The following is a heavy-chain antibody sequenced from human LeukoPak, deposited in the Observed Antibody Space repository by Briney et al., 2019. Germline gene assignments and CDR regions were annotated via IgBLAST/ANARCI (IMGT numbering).Heavy chain of an antibody. D-gene: IGHD6-13*01. J-gene: IGHJ5*02. CDR2: IKQDGSEK. Sequence: PGGSLRLSCAASGFTFSSYWMSWVRQAPGMGLEWVANIKQDGSEKYYVDSVKGRFTISRDNAKNSLYLQMNSLRAEDTAVYYCAGNPIAAAGIGVSLGLVNWFDPWGQGTLVTVSS. CDR3: AGNPIAAAGIGVSLGLVNWFDP. CDR1: GFTFSSYW. V-gene: IGHV3-7*01.